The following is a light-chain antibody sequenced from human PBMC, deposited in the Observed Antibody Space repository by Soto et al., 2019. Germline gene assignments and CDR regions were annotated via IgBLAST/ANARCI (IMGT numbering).Light chain of an antibody. CDR2: EVT. J-gene: IGLJ2*01. CDR3: SSYAGRYTVI. Sequence: QSVLTQPPSASGSPGQAVTISCTGTSRDIGGYNYVSWFQQHPGKAPKFIIYEVTKRPSGVPDRFSGSKSGNTASLTVSGLQADDEAIYYCSSYAGRYTVIFGGGTKLTVL. CDR1: SRDIGGYNY. V-gene: IGLV2-8*01.